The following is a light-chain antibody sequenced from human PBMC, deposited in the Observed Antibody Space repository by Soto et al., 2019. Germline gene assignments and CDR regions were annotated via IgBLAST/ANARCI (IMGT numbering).Light chain of an antibody. CDR2: AAS. CDR3: QQSYTTPPT. J-gene: IGKJ2*01. CDR1: QSISNF. Sequence: DIPMTQSPSSLSASVGDRVTITCRASQSISNFLNWYQQKPGKAPKLLIYAASNLQSGVPSRFSASGSGTDFTLTISGLQPADFATYYCQQSYTTPPTFGQGTNLEI. V-gene: IGKV1-39*01.